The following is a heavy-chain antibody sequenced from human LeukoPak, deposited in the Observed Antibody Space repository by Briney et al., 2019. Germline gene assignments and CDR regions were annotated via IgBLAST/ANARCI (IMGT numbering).Heavy chain of an antibody. V-gene: IGHV3-7*01. CDR1: GFTFSTYW. CDR2: INQDGSDK. D-gene: IGHD2-15*01. Sequence: GGSLRLFCAPSGFTFSTYWMSWVRQAPGKGLEWVANINQDGSDKYYVDSVKGRFTISRDNAKNSLYLQMNSLRAEDTAVYYCARPRYCSTGNCYSDYWGQGALVTVSS. J-gene: IGHJ4*02. CDR3: ARPRYCSTGNCYSDY.